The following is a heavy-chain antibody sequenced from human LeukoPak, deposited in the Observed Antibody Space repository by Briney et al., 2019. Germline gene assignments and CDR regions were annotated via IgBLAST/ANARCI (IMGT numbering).Heavy chain of an antibody. CDR2: IYSGDSDT. CDR1: GYSFTNYW. Sequence: GESLKISCKGSGYSFTNYWIGWVRQMPGKGLEWVSIIYSGDSDTRYSPSFQDQVTISADKSSSTAYRQWSSLKASDAAIYYCARPNYGGTSDYWYSDLWGRGTLVTVSS. V-gene: IGHV5-51*01. J-gene: IGHJ2*01. CDR3: ARPNYGGTSDYWYSDL. D-gene: IGHD4/OR15-4a*01.